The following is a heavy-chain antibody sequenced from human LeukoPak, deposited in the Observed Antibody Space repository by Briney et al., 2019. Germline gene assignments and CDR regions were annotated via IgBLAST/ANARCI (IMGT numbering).Heavy chain of an antibody. Sequence: GGSLRLSCAASGFTFRNYWMSWVRQVPGTGLEWVANIKQDGSDRNYVTSVRGRFTISRDNAESSLYLQMNSLRAEDTAVYYCVKAYSGSYSPIDYWGQGTLVTVSS. J-gene: IGHJ4*02. CDR3: VKAYSGSYSPIDY. D-gene: IGHD1-26*01. CDR1: GFTFRNYW. CDR2: IKQDGSDR. V-gene: IGHV3-7*03.